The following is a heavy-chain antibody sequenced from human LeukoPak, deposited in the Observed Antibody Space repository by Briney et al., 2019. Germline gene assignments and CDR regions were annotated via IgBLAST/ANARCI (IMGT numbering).Heavy chain of an antibody. D-gene: IGHD3-22*01. CDR3: ARVESSDSSGYYYSPD. CDR2: IIPILGIA. J-gene: IGHJ4*02. Sequence: GASVKVSCKASGGTFSSYAISWVRQAPGQGLEWMGRIIPILGIANYAQKFQGRVTITADKSTSTAYMELSSLRSEDTAVYYCARVESSDSSGYYYSPDWGQGTLVTVSS. V-gene: IGHV1-69*04. CDR1: GGTFSSYA.